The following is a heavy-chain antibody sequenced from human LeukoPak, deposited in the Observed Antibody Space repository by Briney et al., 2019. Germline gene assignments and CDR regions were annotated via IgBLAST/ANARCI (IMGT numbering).Heavy chain of an antibody. D-gene: IGHD2-2*02. CDR1: GFTFSSYT. CDR2: ISSRSDYI. CDR3: ARAYTLGWFDP. V-gene: IGHV3-21*01. J-gene: IGHJ5*02. Sequence: GGSLRLSCAASGFTFSSYTMHWVRLAPGKGLEWVTSISSRSDYIYYGDSVKGRFTVSRDNAKNSLYLQMSSLGAEDTALYYCARAYTLGWFDPWGQGTLVTVSS.